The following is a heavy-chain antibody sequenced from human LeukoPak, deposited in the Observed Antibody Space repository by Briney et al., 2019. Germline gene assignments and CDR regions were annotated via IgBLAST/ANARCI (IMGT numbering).Heavy chain of an antibody. CDR3: ARHRPGIAAAGTVNWFDP. Sequence: GESLKISCKGSGYSFTSYWISWVRQMPGKGLEWMGRIDPSDSYTNYSPSFRGHVTISADKSISTAYLQWSSLKASDTAMYYCARHRPGIAAAGTVNWFDPWGQGTLVTVSS. J-gene: IGHJ5*02. D-gene: IGHD6-13*01. CDR1: GYSFTSYW. CDR2: IDPSDSYT. V-gene: IGHV5-10-1*01.